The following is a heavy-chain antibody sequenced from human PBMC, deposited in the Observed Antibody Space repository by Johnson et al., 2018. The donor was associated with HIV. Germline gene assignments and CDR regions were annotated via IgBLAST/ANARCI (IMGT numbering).Heavy chain of an antibody. D-gene: IGHD6-13*01. CDR2: ISYDGSNK. Sequence: QVQLVESGGGVVQPGRSLRLSCVASGFTFSSYTMHWVRQAPGKGLEWVAVISYDGSNKYYADSVKGRFTISRDNSKNTLYLQMNSLRAEDTAVYYCARARDRSSSRDAFDIWGQGTMVTVSS. V-gene: IGHV3-30-3*01. CDR1: GFTFSSYT. J-gene: IGHJ3*02. CDR3: ARARDRSSSRDAFDI.